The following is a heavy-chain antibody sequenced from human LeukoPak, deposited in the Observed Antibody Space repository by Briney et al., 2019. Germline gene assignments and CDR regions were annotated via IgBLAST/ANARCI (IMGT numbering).Heavy chain of an antibody. J-gene: IGHJ4*02. CDR3: ARQTPSGVVVPAAMRDY. Sequence: SETLSLTCTVSGGSISSYYWSWIRQPAGKGLEWIGRIYTSGSTNYNPSLKSRVTMSVDTSKNQFSLKLSSVTAADTAVYYCARQTPSGVVVPAAMRDYWGQGTLVTVSS. D-gene: IGHD2-2*01. CDR1: GGSISSYY. CDR2: IYTSGST. V-gene: IGHV4-4*07.